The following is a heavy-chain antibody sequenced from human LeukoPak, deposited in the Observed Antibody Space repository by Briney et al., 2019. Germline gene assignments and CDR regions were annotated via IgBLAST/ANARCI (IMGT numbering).Heavy chain of an antibody. CDR2: IKSKTDGGTT. J-gene: IGHJ5*02. V-gene: IGHV3-15*01. Sequence: GGSLRLSCAASGFTFSNAWMSWVRQAPGKGLEWVGRIKSKTDGGTTDYAAPVKGRFTISRDDSKNTLYLQMDSLKTEDTAVYYCTTDPDVVVVAVDWFDPWGQGTLVTVSS. CDR1: GFTFSNAW. CDR3: TTDPDVVVVAVDWFDP. D-gene: IGHD2-15*01.